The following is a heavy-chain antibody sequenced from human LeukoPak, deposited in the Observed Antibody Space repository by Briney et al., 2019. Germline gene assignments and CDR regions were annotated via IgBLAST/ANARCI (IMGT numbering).Heavy chain of an antibody. V-gene: IGHV3-20*04. J-gene: IGHJ3*02. CDR3: ASLADYYDSSGPPGGAFDI. CDR1: GFTFDDYG. D-gene: IGHD3-22*01. CDR2: INWNGGST. Sequence: PGGSLRLSCAASGFTFDDYGMSWVRQAPGKGLEWVSGINWNGGSTGYADSVKGRFTISRDNAKNSLYLQMNSLRAEDTALYYCASLADYYDSSGPPGGAFDIWGQGTMVTVSS.